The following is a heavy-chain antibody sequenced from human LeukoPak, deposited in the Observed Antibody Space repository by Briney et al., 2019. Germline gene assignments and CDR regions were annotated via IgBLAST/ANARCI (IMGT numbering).Heavy chain of an antibody. D-gene: IGHD3-10*01. V-gene: IGHV4-59*01. CDR3: ARGGYYGSGNDYRFDP. CDR1: GGSISSYY. J-gene: IGHJ5*02. Sequence: PSETLSLTCTVSGGSISSYYWSWIRQPPGKGLEWIGYIYYSGSTNYKPSLKSRVTISVDTSKNQFSLKLSSVTAADTAVYYCARGGYYGSGNDYRFDPWGQGTLVTVSS. CDR2: IYYSGST.